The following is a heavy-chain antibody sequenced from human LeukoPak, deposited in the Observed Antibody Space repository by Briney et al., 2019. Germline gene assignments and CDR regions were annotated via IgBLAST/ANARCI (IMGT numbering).Heavy chain of an antibody. CDR3: ARGVSGVYSGG. Sequence: ASVTVSCKASVYTITDYYMHWVRQAPGQGLEWMGWINPKSGDTKYAQKLQGRVTMTRDTSISTAFLELYILSSDDTAVYYCARGVSGVYSGGRGQGTLVLVSS. D-gene: IGHD5/OR15-5a*01. CDR1: VYTITDYY. J-gene: IGHJ4*02. CDR2: INPKSGDT. V-gene: IGHV1-2*02.